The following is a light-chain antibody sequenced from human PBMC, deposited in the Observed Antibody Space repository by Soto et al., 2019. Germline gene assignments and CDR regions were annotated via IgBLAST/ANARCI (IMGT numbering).Light chain of an antibody. J-gene: IGKJ2*01. CDR2: TAA. CDR1: QSINYY. V-gene: IGKV1-39*01. CDR3: QQSFTTPYT. Sequence: DIQMTQSPSSLSASIGDRVIITCRASQSINYYLNWYQQQPGKAPKLLVSTAASLRSGVPSRFSGSASGTDFALTISSLQPEDFATYYCQQSFTTPYTFXQGTKVDIK.